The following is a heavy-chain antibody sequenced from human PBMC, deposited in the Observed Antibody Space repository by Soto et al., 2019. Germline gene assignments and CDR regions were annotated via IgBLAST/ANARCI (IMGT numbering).Heavy chain of an antibody. CDR2: INHSGST. J-gene: IGHJ4*02. V-gene: IGHV4-34*01. D-gene: IGHD2-8*02. CDR1: DGSFSVYS. CDR3: ARDKITGLFDY. Sequence: SETLSLTCAVYDGSFSVYSWTWIRHPPGTGLEWIGEINHSGSTNYNPSLKSRVTISVDTSKNQFSLKLTSVTAADTAVYYCARDKITGLFDYWGQGTLVTVSS.